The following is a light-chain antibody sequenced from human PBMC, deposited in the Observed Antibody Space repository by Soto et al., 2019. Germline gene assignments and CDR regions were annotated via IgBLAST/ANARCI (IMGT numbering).Light chain of an antibody. V-gene: IGKV1-39*01. CDR1: LNIRTF. J-gene: IGKJ1*01. Sequence: DVQVTQSPSSLSASVGDRVTITCRASLNIRTFLNWYQQETGKAPMLLIYSASSLQSGVPTRFRGSGSGTDFTLTISSLQPEDFATYYCQQSYSTPQTFGQGTKVDIK. CDR2: SAS. CDR3: QQSYSTPQT.